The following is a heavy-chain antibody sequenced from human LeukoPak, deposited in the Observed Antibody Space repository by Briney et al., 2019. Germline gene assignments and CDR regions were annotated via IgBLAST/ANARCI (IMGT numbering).Heavy chain of an antibody. CDR3: ARVRGTMVRGARGLSFWFDP. V-gene: IGHV3-23*01. J-gene: IGHJ5*02. D-gene: IGHD3-10*01. CDR2: ISGSGGST. Sequence: GGSLRLSCAASGFTFSSYAMSWVRQAPGKGLEWASAISGSGGSTYYADSVKGRFTISRDNSKNTLYLQMNSLRAEDTAVYYCARVRGTMVRGARGLSFWFDPWGQGTLVTVSS. CDR1: GFTFSSYA.